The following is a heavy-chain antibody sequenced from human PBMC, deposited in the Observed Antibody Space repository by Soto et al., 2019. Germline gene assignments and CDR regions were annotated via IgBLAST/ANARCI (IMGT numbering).Heavy chain of an antibody. J-gene: IGHJ3*02. V-gene: IGHV1-69*13. CDR3: ARSLVVVVIEDAFDI. CDR2: IIPIFGTA. D-gene: IGHD3-22*01. CDR1: GGTFSSYA. Sequence: VKVSCKASGGTFSSYAISWVRQAPGQGLEWMGGIIPIFGTANFAQKFQGRVTITADESTSTAYMELSSLRSEDTAVYYCARSLVVVVIEDAFDIWGQGTMVTVSS.